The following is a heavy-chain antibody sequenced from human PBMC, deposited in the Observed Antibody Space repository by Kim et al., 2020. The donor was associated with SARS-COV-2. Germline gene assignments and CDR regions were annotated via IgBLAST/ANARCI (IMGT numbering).Heavy chain of an antibody. CDR3: ARDRMTTENVRVENWFDP. J-gene: IGHJ5*02. CDR2: IYHSGST. CDR1: GGSISSSNW. Sequence: SETLSLTCAVSGGSISSSNWWSWVRQPPGKGLEWIGEIYHSGSTNYNPSLKSRVTISVDKSKNQFSLKLSSVTAADTAVYYCARDRMTTENVRVENWFDPWGQGTLVTVSS. V-gene: IGHV4-4*02. D-gene: IGHD4-17*01.